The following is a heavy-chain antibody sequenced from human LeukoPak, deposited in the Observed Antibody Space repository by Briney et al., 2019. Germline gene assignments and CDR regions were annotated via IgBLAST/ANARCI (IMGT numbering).Heavy chain of an antibody. Sequence: SETLSLTCTVFSYSVSSGFFWGWLRQPPGKGLEWIASMYHSGTTYYNPSLKSRVTISVDTSKNQFSLKLSSVTAADTAVYYCARGTNMIPTDYWGQGTLVTVSS. CDR2: MYHSGTT. CDR1: SYSVSSGFF. CDR3: ARGTNMIPTDY. V-gene: IGHV4-38-2*02. D-gene: IGHD3-16*01. J-gene: IGHJ4*02.